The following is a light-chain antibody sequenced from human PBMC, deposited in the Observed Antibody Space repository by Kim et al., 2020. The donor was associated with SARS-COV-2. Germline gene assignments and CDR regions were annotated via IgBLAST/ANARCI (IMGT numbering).Light chain of an antibody. CDR1: QGIRND. CDR3: LQDYDYPLT. V-gene: IGKV1-6*01. CDR2: AAS. Sequence: AIQMTQSPSSLSASVGDRVTITCRASQGIRNDLGWYQQKPGRAPNLLIYAASTLQSGVPSRFSGSGSGTDFTLTISSLQPEDFATYYWLQDYDYPLTFGGGTKLEIK. J-gene: IGKJ4*01.